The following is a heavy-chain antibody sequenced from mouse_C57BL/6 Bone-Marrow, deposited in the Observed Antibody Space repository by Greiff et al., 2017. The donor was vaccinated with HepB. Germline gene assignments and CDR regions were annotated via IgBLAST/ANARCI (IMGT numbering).Heavy chain of an antibody. V-gene: IGHV1-81*01. CDR1: GYTFTSYG. Sequence: QVHVKQSGAELARPGASVKLSCKASGYTFTSYGISWVKQRTGQGLEWIGEIYPRSGNTYYNEKFKGKATLTADKSSSTAYMELRSLTSEDSAVYFCARWHYGSRGYYAMDYWGQGTSVTVSS. D-gene: IGHD1-1*01. CDR3: ARWHYGSRGYYAMDY. J-gene: IGHJ4*01. CDR2: IYPRSGNT.